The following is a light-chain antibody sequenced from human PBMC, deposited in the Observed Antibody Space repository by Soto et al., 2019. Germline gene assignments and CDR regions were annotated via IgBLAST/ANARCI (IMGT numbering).Light chain of an antibody. J-gene: IGKJ1*01. CDR2: KAS. V-gene: IGKV1-5*03. CDR1: QSISSW. Sequence: DIQMTQSPSTLSASVGDRVTITCRASQSISSWLAWYQQKPGKAPNLLIYKASSLESGVPSRFSGSGSGTDFTLTISSLQPDDFATYYCQQYSTYTPRTFGQGTKVEIK. CDR3: QQYSTYTPRT.